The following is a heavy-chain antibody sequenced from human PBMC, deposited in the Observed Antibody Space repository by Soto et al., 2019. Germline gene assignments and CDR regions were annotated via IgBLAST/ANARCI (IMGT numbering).Heavy chain of an antibody. CDR3: ARDATKYDTSGYYYYFDS. J-gene: IGHJ4*02. CDR2: TYYRSKWYN. CDR1: GDSVSSNSAA. D-gene: IGHD3-22*01. V-gene: IGHV6-1*01. Sequence: SQTLSLTCAISGDSVSSNSAAWNWIRQSPSRGLEWLGRTYYRSKWYNDYAVSVKSRITINPDTSKNQFSLKLSSVTAADTAVYYCARDATKYDTSGYYYYFDSWGQGTLVTVSS.